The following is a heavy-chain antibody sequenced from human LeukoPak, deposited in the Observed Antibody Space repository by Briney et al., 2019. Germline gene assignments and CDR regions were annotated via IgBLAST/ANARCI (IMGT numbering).Heavy chain of an antibody. CDR1: GGSISSYY. D-gene: IGHD6-19*01. V-gene: IGHV4-59*08. Sequence: PSETLSLTCTVSGGSISSYYWSWIRQPPGKGLEWIGYIYYSGSTNYNPSLKSRVTISVDTSKNQFSLKLSSVTAADTAVYYCARLTGGIAVAGFDYWGQGTLDTVSS. J-gene: IGHJ4*02. CDR2: IYYSGST. CDR3: ARLTGGIAVAGFDY.